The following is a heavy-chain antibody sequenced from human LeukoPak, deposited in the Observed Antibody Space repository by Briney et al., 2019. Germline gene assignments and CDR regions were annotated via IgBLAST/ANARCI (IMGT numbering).Heavy chain of an antibody. V-gene: IGHV3-11*04. CDR3: AKDHGSYYDYVWGSYRFDY. CDR1: GFTFSDYY. CDR2: ISSSGSTI. D-gene: IGHD3-16*02. J-gene: IGHJ4*02. Sequence: GGSLRLSCAASGFTFSDYYMSWIRQAPGKGLEWVSYISSSGSTIYYADSVKGRFTISRDNAKNTLYLQMNSLRAEDTAVYYCAKDHGSYYDYVWGSYRFDYWGQGTLVTVSS.